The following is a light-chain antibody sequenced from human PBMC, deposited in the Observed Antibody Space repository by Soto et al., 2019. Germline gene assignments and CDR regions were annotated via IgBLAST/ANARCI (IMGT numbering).Light chain of an antibody. CDR1: QGINHY. J-gene: IGKJ3*01. V-gene: IGKV1-27*01. Sequence: DIQMTQSPSSLSASVGDRVTITCRASQGINHYLAWYQQKPGKVPKLLIYAASTLHLGVPSRFSGSGSGTDFTLTISSLQPEDVATYYCQQYNIGPNTFGPGTKVDIK. CDR2: AAS. CDR3: QQYNIGPNT.